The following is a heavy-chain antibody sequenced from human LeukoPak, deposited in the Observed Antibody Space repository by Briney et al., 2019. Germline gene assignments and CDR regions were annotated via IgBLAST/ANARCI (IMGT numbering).Heavy chain of an antibody. Sequence: GRSLRLSCAASGFTFDEYAMHWVRQAPGKGLEWVSGISWNSGSIGYADSVKGRFTISRDNAKNSLYLQMNSLRAEDTALYYCAKAKYSSSWYYFDYWGQGTLVTVSS. J-gene: IGHJ4*02. CDR3: AKAKYSSSWYYFDY. CDR1: GFTFDEYA. D-gene: IGHD6-13*01. CDR2: ISWNSGSI. V-gene: IGHV3-9*01.